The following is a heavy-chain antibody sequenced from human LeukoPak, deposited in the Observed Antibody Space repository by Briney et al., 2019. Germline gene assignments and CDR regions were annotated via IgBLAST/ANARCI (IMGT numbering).Heavy chain of an antibody. V-gene: IGHV3-21*01. CDR3: ARGPGPPEYSYGPGDAFDI. Sequence: GGSLRLSCAASGFTFSSYSMNWVRRAPGKGLEWVSSISSSSSYIYYADSVKGRFTISRDNAKNSLYLQMNSLRAEDTAVYYCARGPGPPEYSYGPGDAFDIWGQGTMVTVSS. D-gene: IGHD5-18*01. CDR1: GFTFSSYS. J-gene: IGHJ3*02. CDR2: ISSSSSYI.